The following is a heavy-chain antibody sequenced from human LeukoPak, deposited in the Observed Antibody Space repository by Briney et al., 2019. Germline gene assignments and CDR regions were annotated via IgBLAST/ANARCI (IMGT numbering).Heavy chain of an antibody. CDR3: GRRDIVATAGDY. Sequence: PSETLSLTCAVSGYSISSGYYWGWIRQPPGKGLEWIGSIYHSGSTYYNPSLKSRVTISVDTSKNQFSLKLSSVTAADTAVYYCGRRDIVATAGDYWGQGTLVTVSS. CDR1: GYSISSGYY. CDR2: IYHSGST. D-gene: IGHD5-12*01. J-gene: IGHJ4*02. V-gene: IGHV4-38-2*01.